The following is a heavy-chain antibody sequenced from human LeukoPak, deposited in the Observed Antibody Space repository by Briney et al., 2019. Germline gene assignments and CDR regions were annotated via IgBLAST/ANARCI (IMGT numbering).Heavy chain of an antibody. CDR3: ARALIMITFGGVIAHAFDI. J-gene: IGHJ3*02. D-gene: IGHD3-16*02. Sequence: SETLSLTCTVSGGSINSYYWSWIRQPPGKGLEWIGYIYDSGSTNYNPSLKSRVTISVDTSKNQFSLKLSSVTAADTAVYYCARALIMITFGGVIAHAFDIWGQGTMVTVSS. V-gene: IGHV4-59*12. CDR2: IYDSGST. CDR1: GGSINSYY.